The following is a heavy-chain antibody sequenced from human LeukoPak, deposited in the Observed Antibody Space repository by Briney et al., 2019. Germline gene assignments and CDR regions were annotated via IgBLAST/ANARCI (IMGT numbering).Heavy chain of an antibody. CDR3: AREGVSGDAFDI. V-gene: IGHV1-2*02. CDR2: INPNSGGT. Sequence: ASVKVSCKASGYTFTGYYMHWVRQAPGQGLEWMGWINPNSGGTNYAQKFQGRVTMTRDTSISPAYMELSRLRSDDTAVYYCAREGVSGDAFDIWGQGTMVTVSS. CDR1: GYTFTGYY. D-gene: IGHD2-8*01. J-gene: IGHJ3*02.